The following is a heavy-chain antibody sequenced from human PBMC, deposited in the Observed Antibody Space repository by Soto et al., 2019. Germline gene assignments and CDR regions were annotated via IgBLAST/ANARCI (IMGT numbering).Heavy chain of an antibody. J-gene: IGHJ3*02. V-gene: IGHV4-39*01. CDR2: IYYSGST. D-gene: IGHD6-19*01. CDR1: GGSISSSSYY. CDR3: ARHARSGWSDDAFDI. Sequence: SETLSLTCTVYGGSISSSSYYWGWIRQPPGKGLEWIGSIYYSGSTYYNPSLKSRVTISVDTSKNQFSLKLSSVTAADTAVYYCARHARSGWSDDAFDIWGQGTMVTVSS.